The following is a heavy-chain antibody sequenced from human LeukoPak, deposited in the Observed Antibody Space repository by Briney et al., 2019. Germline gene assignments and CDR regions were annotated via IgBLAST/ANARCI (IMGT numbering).Heavy chain of an antibody. CDR3: AKDVRPGGGGMDV. CDR2: VKHDGSEK. D-gene: IGHD3-10*02. Sequence: GESLRLSCEVSGFTFSLYWMSWVRQAPGKGLEWVANVKHDGSEKYYVDSVKGRFTISRDNVKKSLYLQMNSLRAEDTAIYYCAKDVRPGGGGMDVWGQGTTVTVSS. CDR1: GFTFSLYW. V-gene: IGHV3-7*04. J-gene: IGHJ6*02.